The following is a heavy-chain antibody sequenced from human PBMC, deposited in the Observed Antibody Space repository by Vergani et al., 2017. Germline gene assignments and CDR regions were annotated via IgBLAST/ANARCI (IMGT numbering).Heavy chain of an antibody. D-gene: IGHD6-13*01. Sequence: QVQLQQWGAGLLKPSETLSLTCAVYGGSFSGYHWSWIRQPPGKGLEWIGEINHSGSTNYTPSLKSRVTISVDTSKNQFSLKLSSVTAADTAVYYCARLAPHRDNQQLVPFYYYYDMDVWGKXP. CDR2: INHSGST. V-gene: IGHV4-34*01. J-gene: IGHJ6*03. CDR3: ARLAPHRDNQQLVPFYYYYDMDV. CDR1: GGSFSGYH.